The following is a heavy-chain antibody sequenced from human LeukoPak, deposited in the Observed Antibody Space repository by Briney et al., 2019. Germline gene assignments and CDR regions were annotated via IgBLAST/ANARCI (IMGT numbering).Heavy chain of an antibody. CDR1: GYTFTSYG. J-gene: IGHJ3*02. D-gene: IGHD4-17*01. CDR2: MNPNSGNT. Sequence: AASVKVSCKASGYTFTSYGISWVRQATGQGLEWMGWMNPNSGNTGYAQKFQGRVTITRNTSISTAYMELSSLRSEDTAVYYCARGHTTVTYAFDIWGQGTMVTVSS. V-gene: IGHV1-8*03. CDR3: ARGHTTVTYAFDI.